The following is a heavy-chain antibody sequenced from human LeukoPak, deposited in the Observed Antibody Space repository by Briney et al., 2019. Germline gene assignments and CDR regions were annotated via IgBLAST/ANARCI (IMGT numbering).Heavy chain of an antibody. V-gene: IGHV3-7*01. J-gene: IGHJ3*02. Sequence: GGSLRLSCAASGFTFSSYWMSWVRQAPGKGLEWVANIKQDGSEKYYVDSVKGRFTISRDNAKNSLYLQMNSLRAEDTAVYYCARDTSDYGAPPGRAFDIWGQGTMVTVSS. CDR3: ARDTSDYGAPPGRAFDI. D-gene: IGHD4-17*01. CDR2: IKQDGSEK. CDR1: GFTFSSYW.